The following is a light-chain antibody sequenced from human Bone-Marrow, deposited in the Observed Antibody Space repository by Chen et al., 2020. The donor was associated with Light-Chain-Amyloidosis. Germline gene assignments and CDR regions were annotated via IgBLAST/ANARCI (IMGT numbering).Light chain of an antibody. Sequence: SYVLTQPSSVSVAPGQTATIACGGNNIGATSVHWYQQTPGQAPLLVVYVESDRPSGIPERLSGSNSGNTATLTISRVQAGDGADYYCQVWDRSSARPVFGGGTKLTGL. J-gene: IGLJ3*02. CDR2: VES. V-gene: IGLV3-21*02. CDR3: QVWDRSSARPV. CDR1: NIGATS.